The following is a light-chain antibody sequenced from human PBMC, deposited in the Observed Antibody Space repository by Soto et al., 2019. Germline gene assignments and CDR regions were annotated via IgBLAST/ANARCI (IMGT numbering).Light chain of an antibody. CDR3: CSYAGSTTYV. CDR1: SSDVGNYNL. V-gene: IGLV2-23*01. J-gene: IGLJ1*01. Sequence: QSALTQPASVSGSPGQSITISGTVTSSDVGNYNLVSWYQQHPGKAPKFMIYEDFKRPSGVSIRFSGSKSGNTAYMTSSGLQAEDEADYYCCSYAGSTTYVFGTGTKVTVL. CDR2: EDF.